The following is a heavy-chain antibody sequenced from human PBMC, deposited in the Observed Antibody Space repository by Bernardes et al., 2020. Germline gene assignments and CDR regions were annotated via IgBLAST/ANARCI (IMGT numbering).Heavy chain of an antibody. Sequence: SGKLSRKGSGYSFTSYWIGWVRQMPGTGQEWMGIIYPGDSDTRYSPSFQGQVTISADKSISTAYLQWSSLKASDTAMYYCARAAAGYYYYGMDVWGKGTTVTVSS. J-gene: IGHJ6*04. V-gene: IGHV5-51*01. CDR3: ARAAAGYYYYGMDV. CDR1: GYSFTSYW. CDR2: IYPGDSDT. D-gene: IGHD2-15*01.